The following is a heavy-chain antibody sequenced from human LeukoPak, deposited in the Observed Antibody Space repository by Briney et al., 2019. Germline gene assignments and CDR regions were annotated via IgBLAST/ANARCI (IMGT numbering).Heavy chain of an antibody. CDR3: ARDRWYSSTSELFYFYYMDV. J-gene: IGHJ6*03. Sequence: SETLSLTCTVSGGSISSYYWSWIRQPPGKGLEWIGNIYYSGSTNYNPSLKSRVTISVDTSKNQFSLKLSSVTAADTAVYYCARDRWYSSTSELFYFYYMDVWGKGTTVTVSS. CDR1: GGSISSYY. D-gene: IGHD6-6*01. V-gene: IGHV4-59*12. CDR2: IYYSGST.